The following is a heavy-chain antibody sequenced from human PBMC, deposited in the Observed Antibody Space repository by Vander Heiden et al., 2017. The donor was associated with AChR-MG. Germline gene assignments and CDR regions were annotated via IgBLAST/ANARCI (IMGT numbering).Heavy chain of an antibody. CDR1: GASFSGYY. CDR3: ARGSGVSSSAGY. CDR2: IKHSGST. V-gene: IGHV4-34*01. Sequence: QVQLQQWGAGLLKPSETLSLTRAVYGASFSGYYWSWIRQPPGKGLEWIGEIKHSGSTNYNPSLKSRVTISVDTSKNQFSLKLSSVTAADTAVYYCARGSGVSSSAGYWGQGTLVTVSS. J-gene: IGHJ4*02. D-gene: IGHD6-6*01.